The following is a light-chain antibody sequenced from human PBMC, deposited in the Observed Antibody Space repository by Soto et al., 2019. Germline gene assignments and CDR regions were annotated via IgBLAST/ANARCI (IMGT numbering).Light chain of an antibody. J-gene: IGKJ5*01. Sequence: DIQMTQSPSSLSASVGDRITITCRASQDISNYLAWYQQKPGKVPKLLIYSASTLQSGVPSRFSGSGSGTDFTLTVSSLQPEDAATYFCQKYNSALTFGQGTRLEI. CDR1: QDISNY. CDR2: SAS. V-gene: IGKV1-27*01. CDR3: QKYNSALT.